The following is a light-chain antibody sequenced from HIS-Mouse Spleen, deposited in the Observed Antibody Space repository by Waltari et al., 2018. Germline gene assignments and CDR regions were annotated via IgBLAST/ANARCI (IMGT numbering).Light chain of an antibody. Sequence: EIVLTQSPATLSLSPGERATLSCRASQSFSSYLAWYQQKPGQAPRLLIYDASNRATGIPARFSGSGSGTDLTLTISSLEPEDFAVYYCQQRSNWPPLTFGGGTKVEIK. CDR1: QSFSSY. V-gene: IGKV3-11*01. J-gene: IGKJ4*01. CDR3: QQRSNWPPLT. CDR2: DAS.